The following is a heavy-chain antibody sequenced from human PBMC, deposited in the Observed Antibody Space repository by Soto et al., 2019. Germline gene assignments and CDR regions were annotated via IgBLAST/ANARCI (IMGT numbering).Heavy chain of an antibody. CDR2: INHSGTI. J-gene: IGHJ6*02. CDR1: GGSFSGFY. CDR3: ARGDRTLVTFYGLDV. D-gene: IGHD2-21*02. V-gene: IGHV4-34*01. Sequence: PSETLSLTCAVSGGSFSGFYWTWIRQPPGEGLEWIGEINHSGTINFNPSLRSRLTISIDSSKKHFSLKLTSLTAADAAVSYCARGDRTLVTFYGLDVWGQGTTVTVSS.